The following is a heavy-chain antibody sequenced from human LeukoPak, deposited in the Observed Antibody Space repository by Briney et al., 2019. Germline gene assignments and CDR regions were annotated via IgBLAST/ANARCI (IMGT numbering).Heavy chain of an antibody. CDR2: IYYSGST. CDR3: ARDKKIGATGSDGLNV. J-gene: IGHJ6*02. Sequence: SETLSLTCTVSGDSISSYYWSWIRQPPGKGLEWIGYIYYSGSTNYSPSLNSRVTISADTSKNQFSLKLSSVTAADTAVYYCARDKKIGATGSDGLNVWGQGTTVTVSS. V-gene: IGHV4-59*01. CDR1: GDSISSYY. D-gene: IGHD6-13*01.